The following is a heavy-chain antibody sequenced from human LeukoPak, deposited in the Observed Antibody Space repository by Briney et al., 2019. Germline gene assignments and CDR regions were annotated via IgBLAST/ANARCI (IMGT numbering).Heavy chain of an antibody. D-gene: IGHD2-2*01. V-gene: IGHV1-18*01. CDR3: ATDLRGVVPAAMALGY. Sequence: ASVKVSCKASGYTFTSYGISWVRQAPGQGLEWMGWISAYNGNTNYAQKLQGRVTMTTDTSTDTAYMELSSLRSEDTAVYYCATDLRGVVPAAMALGYWGRGTLVTVSS. J-gene: IGHJ4*02. CDR1: GYTFTSYG. CDR2: ISAYNGNT.